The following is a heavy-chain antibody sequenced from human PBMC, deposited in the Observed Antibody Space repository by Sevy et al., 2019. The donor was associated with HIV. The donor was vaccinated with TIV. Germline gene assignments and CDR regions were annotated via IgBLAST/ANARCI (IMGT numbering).Heavy chain of an antibody. D-gene: IGHD2-15*01. CDR3: AVAVSVIPSATPPKFDS. Sequence: SETLSLTCTVSGGSISRTDSLWAWIREPPGKSLEWIGYIYHTGSDHYNPSLKSRVTISVDKSKNQFSLRLNSGTAADTAVYYCAVAVSVIPSATPPKFDSWGQGALVTVSS. J-gene: IGHJ4*02. CDR2: IYHTGSD. CDR1: GGSISRTDSL. V-gene: IGHV4-30-4*08.